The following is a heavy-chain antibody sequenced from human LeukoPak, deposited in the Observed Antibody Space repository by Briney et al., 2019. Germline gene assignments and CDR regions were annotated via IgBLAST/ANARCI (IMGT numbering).Heavy chain of an antibody. CDR3: ARGGYSSYFAP. Sequence: SETLSLTCTVSGASVSNHYWGWIRQPPGKGLEWIGFIYYSGGTNYNPSLKSRVTISRDMSKNQFSLKLSSVSAADTAVYYCARGGYSSYFAPWGQGTLVTVSS. D-gene: IGHD5-12*01. V-gene: IGHV4-59*02. CDR2: IYYSGGT. J-gene: IGHJ5*02. CDR1: GASVSNHY.